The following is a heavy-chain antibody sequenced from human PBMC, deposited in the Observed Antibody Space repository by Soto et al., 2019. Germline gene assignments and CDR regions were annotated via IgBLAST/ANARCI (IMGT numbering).Heavy chain of an antibody. V-gene: IGHV4-59*08. J-gene: IGHJ5*02. CDR1: GGSISSYY. D-gene: IGHD2-2*01. Sequence: LPITCTVPGGSISSYYWSSIRQPPGKGLEWIGYIYYSGSTNYNPSLKSRVTISVDTSKNQFSLKLSSVTAADTAVYYCARQSGYCSSTSCYRWFDPWGQGTLVTVSS. CDR2: IYYSGST. CDR3: ARQSGYCSSTSCYRWFDP.